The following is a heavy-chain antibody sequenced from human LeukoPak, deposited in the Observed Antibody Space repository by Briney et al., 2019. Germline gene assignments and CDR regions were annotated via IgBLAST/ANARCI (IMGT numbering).Heavy chain of an antibody. V-gene: IGHV3-48*01. D-gene: IGHD5-12*01. J-gene: IGHJ3*02. CDR1: GFTFSSYS. CDR3: ARDKGYSGYAHDAFDI. CDR2: ISSSSSTI. Sequence: GGSLRLSCAASGFTFSSYSMNWVRQAPGKGLEWISYISSSSSTIYYADSVKGRFTISRDNAKNSLYLQMNSLRAEDTAVYYCARDKGYSGYAHDAFDIWGQGTMVTVSS.